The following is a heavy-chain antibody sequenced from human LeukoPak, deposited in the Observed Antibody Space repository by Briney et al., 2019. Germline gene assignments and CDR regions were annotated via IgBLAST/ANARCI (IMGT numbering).Heavy chain of an antibody. CDR3: PRTPNYCSPYLDY. CDR1: GGSISSYY. V-gene: IGHV4-59*01. D-gene: IGHD2-21*01. J-gene: IGHJ4*01. Sequence: SETLSLTCTVSGGSISSYYWSWIRQPPGKGLEWIGYIYYSGSTNYNPSLKSRVTISVDTSKNQFSLKLTSVTAAAPAVYYCPRTPNYCSPYLDYWGHGALVTVSS. CDR2: IYYSGST.